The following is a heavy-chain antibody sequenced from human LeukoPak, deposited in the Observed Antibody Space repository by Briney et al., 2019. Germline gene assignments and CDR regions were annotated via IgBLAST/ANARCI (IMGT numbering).Heavy chain of an antibody. V-gene: IGHV3-21*01. CDR3: ARDWPVVGANFDY. CDR1: GFSFSTYS. D-gene: IGHD2-15*01. J-gene: IGHJ4*02. CDR2: ISSSSSYI. Sequence: PGGSLRLSCAVSGFSFSTYSWNWVRQAPGEGLEWVSSISSSSSYIYYADSVKGRFTISRDNAKNSLYLQMNSLRAEDTAVYYCARDWPVVGANFDYWGQGTLVTVSS.